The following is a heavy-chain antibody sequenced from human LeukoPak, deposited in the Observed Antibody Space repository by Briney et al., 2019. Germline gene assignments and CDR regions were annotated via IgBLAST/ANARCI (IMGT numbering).Heavy chain of an antibody. CDR3: PYSSGWYYFDY. Sequence: GGSLRLSCAASGFIFSSYGMHWVRQAPGKGLEWVAFIRYDGSNTYYADSVKGRFTISRDNSKNTLYLQMNSLRGEDTAVYYCPYSSGWYYFDYWGQGTLVTVSS. CDR1: GFIFSSYG. D-gene: IGHD6-19*01. V-gene: IGHV3-30*02. J-gene: IGHJ4*02. CDR2: IRYDGSNT.